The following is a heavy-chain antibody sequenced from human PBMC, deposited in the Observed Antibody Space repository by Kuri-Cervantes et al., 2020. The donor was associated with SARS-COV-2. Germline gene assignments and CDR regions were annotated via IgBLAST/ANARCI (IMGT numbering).Heavy chain of an antibody. D-gene: IGHD6-13*01. CDR3: ARGVSSWQNDAFDI. CDR2: INHSGST. V-gene: IGHV4-34*01. Sequence: SETLSLTCTVSGGSISSYYWSWIRQPPGKGLEWIGEINHSGSTNYNPSLKSRVTILVDTSKNQFSLKLSSVTAADTAVYYCARGVSSWQNDAFDIWGQGTMVTVSS. J-gene: IGHJ3*02. CDR1: GGSISSYY.